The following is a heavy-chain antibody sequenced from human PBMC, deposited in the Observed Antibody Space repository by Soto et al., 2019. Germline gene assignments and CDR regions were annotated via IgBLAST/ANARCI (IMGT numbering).Heavy chain of an antibody. CDR3: ARGRGNTWDFDY. Sequence: QVQRAESGGGVVQPGRSLRLSCAASGFTISGCAMHWVRQVPGKGLEWVAIIWYHGGNMYYADSVKGRFTVSRDNSKNTLYLQMNSLRAEDTALYYCARGRGNTWDFDYWGQGTLVTVSA. CDR1: GFTISGCA. V-gene: IGHV3-33*01. D-gene: IGHD2-15*01. CDR2: IWYHGGNM. J-gene: IGHJ4*02.